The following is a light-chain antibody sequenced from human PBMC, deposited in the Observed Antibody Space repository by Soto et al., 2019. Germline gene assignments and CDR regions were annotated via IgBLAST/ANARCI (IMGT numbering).Light chain of an antibody. Sequence: DIQMTQSPSSLSASFGDRFTITCRASQSISSYLNCYQQKPGKAPKLLIYAASSLQIGVPSRFSGSGSGTDFTITISSLQPEDFATYYCQQSYSTSWTFGQGTKVDIK. V-gene: IGKV1-39*01. CDR2: AAS. J-gene: IGKJ1*01. CDR3: QQSYSTSWT. CDR1: QSISSY.